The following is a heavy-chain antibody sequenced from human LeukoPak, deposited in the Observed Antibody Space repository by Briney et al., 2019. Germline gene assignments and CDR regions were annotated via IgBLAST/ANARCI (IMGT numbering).Heavy chain of an antibody. J-gene: IGHJ4*02. Sequence: AGGSLRLSCAASGFTFSSYEMNWVRQAPGKGLGWVSYISSSGSTIYYADSVKGRFTISRDNAKNSLYLQMNSLRAEDTAVYYCARTPEGAAAGTNYWGQGTLVTVSS. CDR1: GFTFSSYE. CDR2: ISSSGSTI. CDR3: ARTPEGAAAGTNY. V-gene: IGHV3-48*03. D-gene: IGHD6-13*01.